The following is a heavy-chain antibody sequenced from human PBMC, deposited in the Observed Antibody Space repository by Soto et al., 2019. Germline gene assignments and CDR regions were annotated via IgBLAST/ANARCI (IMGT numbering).Heavy chain of an antibody. J-gene: IGHJ4*02. CDR1: GFSFSNSW. D-gene: IGHD2-2*01. V-gene: IGHV3-74*01. Sequence: GGSLRLSCAASGFSFSNSWMHWVRQVSGKGLEWVSRINADGTSTSYADSVKGRFTISRDNAKNTLYLHVNSLRAEDTAVYYCVKVLARGVGVPRFYFDSWCQGALVTVSS. CDR2: INADGTST. CDR3: VKVLARGVGVPRFYFDS.